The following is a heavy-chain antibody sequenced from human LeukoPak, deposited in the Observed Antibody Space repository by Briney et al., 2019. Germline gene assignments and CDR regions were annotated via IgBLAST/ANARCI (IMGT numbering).Heavy chain of an antibody. CDR3: ARAGIVGDVSDY. CDR1: GGSISSYY. CDR2: IYYSGST. Sequence: SETLSLTCTVSGGSISSYYWSWIRQPPGKGLEWIGYIYYSGSTNYNPSLKSRVTISVDTSKNQFSLKLSSVTAADTAVYYCARAGIVGDVSDYWGQGTLVTVSS. D-gene: IGHD1-26*01. J-gene: IGHJ4*02. V-gene: IGHV4-59*08.